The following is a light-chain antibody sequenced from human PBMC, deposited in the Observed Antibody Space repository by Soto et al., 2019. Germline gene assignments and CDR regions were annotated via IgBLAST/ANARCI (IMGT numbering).Light chain of an antibody. CDR1: SSDVGGYKY. V-gene: IGLV2-14*01. Sequence: QSVLTQPASVSGSPGQSITISCTGTSSDVGGYKYVSWYQQHPGKAPKLMIYEVSHRPSGVSDRFSGSKSGNTASLTISGLQAEDEADYYCSSYTSSSTPYVFGTGTKVTV. J-gene: IGLJ1*01. CDR2: EVS. CDR3: SSYTSSSTPYV.